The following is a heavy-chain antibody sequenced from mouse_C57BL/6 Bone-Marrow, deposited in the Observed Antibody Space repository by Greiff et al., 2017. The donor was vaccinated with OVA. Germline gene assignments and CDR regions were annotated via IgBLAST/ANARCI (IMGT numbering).Heavy chain of an antibody. Sequence: EVQVVESGGGLVKPGGSLKLSCAASGFTFSSYAMSWVRQTPEKRLEWVATISDGGSYTYYPDNVKGRFTISRDNAKNNLYLQMSHLKSEDTSMYYCAREPYYGSSYPFDYWGQGTTLTVSS. J-gene: IGHJ2*01. CDR1: GFTFSSYA. V-gene: IGHV5-4*01. D-gene: IGHD1-1*01. CDR3: AREPYYGSSYPFDY. CDR2: ISDGGSYT.